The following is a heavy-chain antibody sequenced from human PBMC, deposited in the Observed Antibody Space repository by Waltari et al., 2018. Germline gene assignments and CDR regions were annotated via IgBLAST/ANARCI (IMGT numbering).Heavy chain of an antibody. CDR1: GGSTSTYY. J-gene: IGHJ6*03. CDR2: IHYGGSS. CDR3: ARADTSTSYFYYYMDV. D-gene: IGHD1-26*01. Sequence: QVQLQESGPGLVKPSETLSLTCTVSGGSTSTYYWSWVRQSPGRGLEWIGYIHYGGSSVDNPSLRSRVAISLDTPNTQFSLRLRSVTAADAAIYYCARADTSTSYFYYYMDVWGKGTTVTVSS. V-gene: IGHV4-59*01.